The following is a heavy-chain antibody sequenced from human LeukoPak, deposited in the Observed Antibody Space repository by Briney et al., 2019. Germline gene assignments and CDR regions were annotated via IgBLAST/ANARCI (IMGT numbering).Heavy chain of an antibody. Sequence: GGSLRLSCAASGFTFSNFGMHWVRQAPGKGLEWVAVIWYDGSNKYYADSVKGRFTISRDNSKNTLYLQMNSLRAEDTAVYFCARDESSGSLHFDYWSQGTLVTVSS. J-gene: IGHJ4*02. CDR3: ARDESSGSLHFDY. CDR1: GFTFSNFG. D-gene: IGHD3-10*01. CDR2: IWYDGSNK. V-gene: IGHV3-33*01.